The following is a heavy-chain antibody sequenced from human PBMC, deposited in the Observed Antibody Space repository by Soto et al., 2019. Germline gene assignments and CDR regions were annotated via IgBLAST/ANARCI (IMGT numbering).Heavy chain of an antibody. CDR3: ARDLSDTAMVRVISGLFDY. CDR2: IWYDGSNK. J-gene: IGHJ4*02. V-gene: IGHV3-33*01. Sequence: GRPMRHSCAASGFTFSSYGMHWVRQDPGKGLEWVAVIWYDGSNKYYADSVKGRFTISRDNSKNTLYLQMNSLRAEDTAVYYCARDLSDTAMVRVISGLFDYWGQGTLVTVSS. D-gene: IGHD5-18*01. CDR1: GFTFSSYG.